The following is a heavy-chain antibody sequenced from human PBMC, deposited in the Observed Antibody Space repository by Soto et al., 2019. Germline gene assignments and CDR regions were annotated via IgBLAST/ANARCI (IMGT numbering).Heavy chain of an antibody. Sequence: GGSLRLSCAASGYSITNHGMHWVRQAPGKGLEWVALIWAHGTDQYYADSVKGRFTVSRDTSTNTVYLQMNSLRAEDTAVYFCVRDKRLGSRSAYGMDVWGQGTTVTVSS. D-gene: IGHD5-12*01. CDR3: VRDKRLGSRSAYGMDV. V-gene: IGHV3-33*01. CDR2: IWAHGTDQ. CDR1: GYSITNHG. J-gene: IGHJ6*02.